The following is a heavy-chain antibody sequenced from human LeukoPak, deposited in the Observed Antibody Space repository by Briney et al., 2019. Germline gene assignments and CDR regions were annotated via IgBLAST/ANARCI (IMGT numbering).Heavy chain of an antibody. D-gene: IGHD2-15*01. V-gene: IGHV3-21*01. CDR3: ARERCSGGSCFYDY. J-gene: IGHJ4*02. CDR2: ISSSSSYI. CDR1: GFTFSSYS. Sequence: PGGSLRLSCAASGFTFSSYSMNWVRQAPGKGLEWVSSISSSSSYIYYADSVKGRFTISRDNAKNSLYLQMNSLRAEDTAAYYCARERCSGGSCFYDYWGQGTLVTVSS.